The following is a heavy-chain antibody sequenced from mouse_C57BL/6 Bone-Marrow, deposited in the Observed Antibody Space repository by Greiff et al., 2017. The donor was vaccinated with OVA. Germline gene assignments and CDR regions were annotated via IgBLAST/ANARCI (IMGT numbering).Heavy chain of an antibody. CDR2: IYPGDGDT. J-gene: IGHJ2*01. CDR1: GYAFSSYW. CDR3: ARFSDYYGRGYYFDY. D-gene: IGHD1-1*01. Sequence: QVQLKQSGAELVKPGASVKISCKASGYAFSSYWMNWVKQRPGKGLEWIGQIYPGDGDTNYNGKFKGKATLTADKSSSTAYMQLSSLTSEDSAVYFCARFSDYYGRGYYFDYWGQGTTLTVSS. V-gene: IGHV1-80*01.